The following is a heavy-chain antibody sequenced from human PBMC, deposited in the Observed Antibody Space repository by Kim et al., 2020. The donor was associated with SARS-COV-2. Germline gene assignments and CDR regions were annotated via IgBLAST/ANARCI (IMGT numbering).Heavy chain of an antibody. CDR2: IKQDGSEK. CDR3: ARARPDEKRYCSGGSCYSGGPNDAFDI. CDR1: GFTFSSYW. V-gene: IGHV3-7*01. Sequence: GGSLRLSCAASGFTFSSYWMSWVRQAPGKGLEWVANIKQDGSEKYYVDSVKGRFTISRDNAKNSLYLQMNSLRAEDTAVYYCARARPDEKRYCSGGSCYSGGPNDAFDIWGQGTMVTVSS. J-gene: IGHJ3*02. D-gene: IGHD2-15*01.